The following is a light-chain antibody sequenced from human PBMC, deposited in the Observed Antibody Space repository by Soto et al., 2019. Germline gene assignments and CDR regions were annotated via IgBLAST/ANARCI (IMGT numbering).Light chain of an antibody. CDR2: DAS. CDR1: KSVSSY. V-gene: IGKV3-11*01. CDR3: QQRSNWLT. Sequence: EIVLTQSPATLSLSPGERATLSCRASKSVSSYLAWYQQKPGQAPRLLIHDASNRATGIPARFSGSGSGTDFTLTISSLEPEDFAVYYCQQRSNWLTFGGGTKVEIK. J-gene: IGKJ4*01.